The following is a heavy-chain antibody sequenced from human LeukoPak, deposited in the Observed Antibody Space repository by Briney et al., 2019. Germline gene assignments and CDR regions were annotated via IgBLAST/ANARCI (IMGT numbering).Heavy chain of an antibody. CDR1: GYIFTSYW. D-gene: IGHD1-26*01. Sequence: GESLKISCKGSGYIFTSYWIGWVRQMPGKGLEWMGIIYPGDSDTRYSPSFQGQVTISADKSISTAYLQWSSLKGSDTAMYYCARISGSYYWDFDYWGQGTLVTVSS. CDR3: ARISGSYYWDFDY. CDR2: IYPGDSDT. V-gene: IGHV5-51*01. J-gene: IGHJ4*02.